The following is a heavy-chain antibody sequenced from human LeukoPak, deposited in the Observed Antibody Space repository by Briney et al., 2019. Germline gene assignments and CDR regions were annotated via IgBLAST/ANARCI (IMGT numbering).Heavy chain of an antibody. CDR1: GFTFSSYA. CDR3: ARDLYRIVVVPHYFDY. D-gene: IGHD3-22*01. V-gene: IGHV3-7*01. Sequence: GGSLRLSCAASGFTFSSYAMSWVRQAPGKGLEWVANIKQDGSEKYYVDSVKGRFTISRDNAKNSLYLQMNSLRAEDTAVYYCARDLYRIVVVPHYFDYWDQGTLVTVSS. CDR2: IKQDGSEK. J-gene: IGHJ4*02.